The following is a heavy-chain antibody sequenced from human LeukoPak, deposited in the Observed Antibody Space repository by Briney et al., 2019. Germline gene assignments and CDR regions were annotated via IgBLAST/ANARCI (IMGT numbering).Heavy chain of an antibody. CDR2: ISSSGSTI. J-gene: IGHJ6*02. D-gene: IGHD3-3*01. V-gene: IGHV3-11*01. CDR1: GFTFSDYY. CDR3: ARDFHNTYYDFWSGVPYYGMDV. Sequence: GGSLRLSCAASGFTFSDYYMSWIRQAPGKGLEWVSHISSSGSTIYYADSVKGRFTISRDNAKNSLYLQMNSLRAEDTAVYYCARDFHNTYYDFWSGVPYYGMDVWGQGTTVTVSS.